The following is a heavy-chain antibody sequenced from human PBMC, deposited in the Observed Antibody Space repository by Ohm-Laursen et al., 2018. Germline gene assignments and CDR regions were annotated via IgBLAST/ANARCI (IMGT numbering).Heavy chain of an antibody. J-gene: IGHJ4*02. V-gene: IGHV3-23*01. Sequence: SWIRQPPGKGLEWVSGISGSGDTTYYADSVKGRFAISRDNSRNTLDLQMNSLRVEDTALYYCARDIDWVAFDYWGQGTLVTVSS. CDR3: ARDIDWVAFDY. CDR2: ISGSGDTT. D-gene: IGHD3-9*01.